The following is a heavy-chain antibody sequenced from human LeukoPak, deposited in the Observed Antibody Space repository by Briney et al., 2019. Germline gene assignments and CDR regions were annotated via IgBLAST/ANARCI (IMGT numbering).Heavy chain of an antibody. V-gene: IGHV4-4*07. CDR1: GDSITTYF. CDR3: ARGGDAFYH. Sequence: SEPLSLTCTVSGDSITTYFWNWVRQPAGKGLEWIGRISTTVGTDYNPSLESRITLSVDTSRNQVSLRLTSVTAADTALYYCARGGDAFYHWGQGTLVTVSS. CDR2: ISTTVGT. D-gene: IGHD3-10*01. J-gene: IGHJ4*02.